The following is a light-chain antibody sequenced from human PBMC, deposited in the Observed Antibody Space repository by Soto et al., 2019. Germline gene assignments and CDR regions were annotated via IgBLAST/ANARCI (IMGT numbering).Light chain of an antibody. V-gene: IGLV2-14*01. Sequence: QSALTQPASVSGSPGQSITISCTGTSSDVGYNYVSWYQHHPGTAPNLMIYEVSNRPSGVSNRFSGSKSGNTASLTIAGRQAEDEAEYYCSSYTTSNTLCVFGTGTKFTGL. CDR3: SSYTTSNTLCV. J-gene: IGLJ1*01. CDR1: SSDVGYNY. CDR2: EVS.